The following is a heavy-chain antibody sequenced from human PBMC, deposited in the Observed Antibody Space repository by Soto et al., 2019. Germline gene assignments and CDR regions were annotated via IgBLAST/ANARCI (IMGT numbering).Heavy chain of an antibody. V-gene: IGHV1-46*01. Sequence: GPSVKVSCKASGYTFTSYYMHWVRQAPGQGLEWMGIINPSGGSTSYAQRFQGRVTMTRDTSTSTVYMELSSLRSEDTAVYYCARDGFGEGIVVARPSQTDAFDVWGQGTMVTVSS. D-gene: IGHD3-22*01. CDR1: GYTFTSYY. CDR2: INPSGGST. J-gene: IGHJ3*01. CDR3: ARDGFGEGIVVARPSQTDAFDV.